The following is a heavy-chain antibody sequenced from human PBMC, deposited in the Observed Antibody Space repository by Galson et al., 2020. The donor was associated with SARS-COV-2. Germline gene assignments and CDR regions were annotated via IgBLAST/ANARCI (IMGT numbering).Heavy chain of an antibody. CDR3: AGYGGNSR. Sequence: TGGSLRLSCAVYGFNVTSNHVKCVRQPPGKGLECVSVIYGGGNTYYAASVKGRFSISRDSSKNTVYLQMNSLTAEDTAIYYCAGYGGNSRWCHGTLGSVSS. J-gene: IGHJ4*01. CDR2: IYGGGNT. V-gene: IGHV3-66*01. D-gene: IGHD2-21*01. CDR1: GFNVTSNH.